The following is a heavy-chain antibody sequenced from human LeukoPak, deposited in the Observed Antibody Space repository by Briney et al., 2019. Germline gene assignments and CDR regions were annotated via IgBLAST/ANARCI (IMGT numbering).Heavy chain of an antibody. CDR1: GGTFSSYA. Sequence: SVKVSCKASGGTFSSYAISWVRQAPRQGLEWMGGIIPIFGTANYAQKFQGRVTITADESTSTAYMELSSLRSEDTAVYYCARAPSWDIVVVPAAMYYFDYWGQGTLVTVSS. J-gene: IGHJ4*02. CDR2: IIPIFGTA. CDR3: ARAPSWDIVVVPAAMYYFDY. V-gene: IGHV1-69*13. D-gene: IGHD2-2*01.